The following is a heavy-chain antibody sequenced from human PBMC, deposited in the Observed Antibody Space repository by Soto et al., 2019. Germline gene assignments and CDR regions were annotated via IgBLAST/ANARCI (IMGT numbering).Heavy chain of an antibody. CDR3: ARFNTYYDSLTGHGSSIAPDY. D-gene: IGHD3-9*01. Sequence: SETLSLTCTVSGGSISSGGYYWSWIRQHPGKGLEWIGYIYYSGSTYYNPSLKSRVTISVDTSKNQFSLKLSSVTAADTAVYYCARFNTYYDSLTGHGSSIAPDYRGQGTLVNVFS. V-gene: IGHV4-31*03. J-gene: IGHJ4*02. CDR1: GGSISSGGYY. CDR2: IYYSGST.